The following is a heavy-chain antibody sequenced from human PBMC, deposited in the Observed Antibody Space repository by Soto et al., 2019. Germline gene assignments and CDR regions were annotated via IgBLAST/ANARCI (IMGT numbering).Heavy chain of an antibody. CDR2: IYYSGST. V-gene: IGHV4-59*01. D-gene: IGHD4-17*01. CDR3: ARAPHPSTTAHFDY. Sequence: PSDTLSLSCTISGGSIRSYYWSWIQQPPGKGLEWIGYIYYSGSTNYNPSLKSRVTISVDTSKNQFSLKLSSVTAADTAVYYCARAPHPSTTAHFDYWGQGTLVTVS. J-gene: IGHJ4*02. CDR1: GGSIRSYY.